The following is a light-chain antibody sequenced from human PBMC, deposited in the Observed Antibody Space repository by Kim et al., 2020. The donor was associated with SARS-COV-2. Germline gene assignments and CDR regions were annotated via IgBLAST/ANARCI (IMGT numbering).Light chain of an antibody. CDR1: SGHSSSA. CDR3: QTWGTGIVV. V-gene: IGLV4-69*01. Sequence: ASVKLTCPLSSGHSSSAIAWHQQQAEKGPRYLMKLNSDGSHSKGDGIPDRFSGSSSGAERYLTISSLQSEDEADYYCQTWGTGIVVFGGGTQLTVL. CDR2: LNSDGSH. J-gene: IGLJ2*01.